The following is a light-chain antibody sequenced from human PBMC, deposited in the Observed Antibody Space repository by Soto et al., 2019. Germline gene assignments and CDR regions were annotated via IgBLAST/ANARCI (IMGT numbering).Light chain of an antibody. CDR1: QSISSSY. V-gene: IGKV3D-20*02. J-gene: IGKJ5*01. Sequence: EIVLTHSPGTLSLSPWKMATLTFRASQSISSSYLAWYQQRPGQAPRLLIYGASTRATGIPARFSGSGSGTDFTLTISRLEPEDFATYYCQQCSNWPPITFGQGTRLEIK. CDR2: GAS. CDR3: QQCSNWPPIT.